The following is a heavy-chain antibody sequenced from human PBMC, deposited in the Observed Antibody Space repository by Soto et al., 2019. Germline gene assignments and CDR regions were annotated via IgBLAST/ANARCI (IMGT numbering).Heavy chain of an antibody. D-gene: IGHD7-27*01. CDR2: INQDGSED. CDR3: ARANWGTCRDY. CDR1: GFTFNSYW. J-gene: IGHJ4*02. Sequence: GGSLRLSCAASGFTFNSYWMSWVRQAPGKGLEWVANINQDGSEDFYVDSVKGRFTISRDNAKNSLYLQMNSLRVEDTAVYYCARANWGTCRDYWGQGSQVTV. V-gene: IGHV3-7*01.